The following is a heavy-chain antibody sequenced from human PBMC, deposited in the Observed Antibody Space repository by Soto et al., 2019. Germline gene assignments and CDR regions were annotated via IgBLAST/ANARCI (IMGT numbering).Heavy chain of an antibody. Sequence: EVQMVESGGGLVQPGRSLRLSCSFSGFNSGDYGLTWVRQAPGKGLEWVGFTGRPAYGGTTEYAASVKGRVIISRDDSKHVAYLQMNSLQTEDTAIYYCSRDGDYYGLDVWGQGTTVTVSS. V-gene: IGHV3-49*04. CDR3: SRDGDYYGLDV. J-gene: IGHJ6*02. CDR2: TGRPAYGGTT. CDR1: GFNSGDYG. D-gene: IGHD3-3*01.